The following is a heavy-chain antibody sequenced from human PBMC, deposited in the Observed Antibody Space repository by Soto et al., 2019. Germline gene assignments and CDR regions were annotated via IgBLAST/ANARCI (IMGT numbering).Heavy chain of an antibody. Sequence: QLQLRESGPGLVKPSETLSLTCTVSGGSISGGVGGLYYWSWIRQPPGKGLEWIGYIYDSGSTYYNPSLKSRVTIPVDTSTNQFSLRLSAVTAADTAVYYCARDVIPLTTDWYFDLWGRGTLVTVSS. D-gene: IGHD4-17*01. CDR3: ARDVIPLTTDWYFDL. V-gene: IGHV4-30-4*01. CDR1: GGSISGGVGGLYY. CDR2: IYDSGST. J-gene: IGHJ2*01.